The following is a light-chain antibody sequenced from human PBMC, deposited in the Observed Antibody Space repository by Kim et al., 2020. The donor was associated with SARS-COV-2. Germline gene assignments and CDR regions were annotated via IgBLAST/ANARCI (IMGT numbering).Light chain of an antibody. CDR2: GAS. J-gene: IGKJ4*01. CDR1: QSVTNY. Sequence: SPGERATLSCRASQSVTNYLAWFQQSPGQAPRLLIDGASDRATGIPARFSGSGSGTDFTLTISSLEPEDFAVYYCQQRSDWPLTFGGGTKVDIK. V-gene: IGKV3-11*01. CDR3: QQRSDWPLT.